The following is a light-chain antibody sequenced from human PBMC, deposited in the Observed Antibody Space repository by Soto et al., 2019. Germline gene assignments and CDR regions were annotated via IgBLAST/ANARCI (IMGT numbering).Light chain of an antibody. V-gene: IGKV3-20*01. CDR1: QSVSSN. Sequence: EIVMTQSPSTLSVSPWERATLSCRASQSVSSNLAWYQQKPGQAPRLLIYRTSIRAAGIPARLSGSGSGTDFTLTISRLEPEDFAVYYCQQYGSSPTFGGGTKVDIK. CDR2: RTS. J-gene: IGKJ4*01. CDR3: QQYGSSPT.